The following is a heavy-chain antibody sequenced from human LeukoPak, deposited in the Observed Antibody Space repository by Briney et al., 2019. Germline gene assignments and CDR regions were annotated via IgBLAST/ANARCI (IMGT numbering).Heavy chain of an antibody. CDR3: ARLGRPFVVVPAASRGTTKPDLRGRDY. Sequence: ASVKVSCKXSGYTFTSYYMHWVRQSPGQGLERMGIINPSGGSTSYSQKFQGRVTMTRDTSTSTVYMELSSLRSEDTAVYYCARLGRPFVVVPAASRGTTKPDLRGRDYWGQGTLVTVSS. V-gene: IGHV1-46*01. CDR1: GYTFTSYY. D-gene: IGHD2-2*01. J-gene: IGHJ4*02. CDR2: INPSGGST.